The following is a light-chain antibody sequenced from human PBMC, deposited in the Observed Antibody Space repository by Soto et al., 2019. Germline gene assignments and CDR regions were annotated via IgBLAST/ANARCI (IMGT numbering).Light chain of an antibody. Sequence: EIVLTQSPGTLPLSPGEGATLSCRASESVRGDYIAWYQQKPGQAPRLLIYAASSRTSGIPDRFSGSGSGTDFTLTIDRLEPEDLAVYYCQQYGGSPQTFGPGTKVEI. J-gene: IGKJ1*01. CDR3: QQYGGSPQT. V-gene: IGKV3-20*01. CDR2: AAS. CDR1: ESVRGDY.